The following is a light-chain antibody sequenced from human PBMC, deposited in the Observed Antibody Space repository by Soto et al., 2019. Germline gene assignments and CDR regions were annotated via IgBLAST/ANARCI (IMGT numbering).Light chain of an antibody. Sequence: EIVITQSPSTLSVSHGERAPLSCRASQSVRSNLAWYQQKPGQAPRLLIYAASSRATGIPDRFSGSGSGTDFTLTISRLEPEDFAVYYCQQFVSSPLTFGGRTKVDI. V-gene: IGKV3-20*01. CDR1: QSVRSN. J-gene: IGKJ4*01. CDR3: QQFVSSPLT. CDR2: AAS.